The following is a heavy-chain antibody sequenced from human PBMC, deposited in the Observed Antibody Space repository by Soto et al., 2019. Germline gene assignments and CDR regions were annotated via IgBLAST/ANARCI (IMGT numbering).Heavy chain of an antibody. CDR1: GYTFTCYY. CDR2: INPNSGGT. Sequence: GASVKVSCKASGYTFTCYYMHGVRQAPGQGLEWMGWINPNSGGTNYAQKFQGWVTMTRDTSISTAYMELSRLRSDDTAVYYCARDRTGQGRSHLTTYGMDVWGQGTTVTVSS. J-gene: IGHJ6*02. D-gene: IGHD4-17*01. V-gene: IGHV1-2*04. CDR3: ARDRTGQGRSHLTTYGMDV.